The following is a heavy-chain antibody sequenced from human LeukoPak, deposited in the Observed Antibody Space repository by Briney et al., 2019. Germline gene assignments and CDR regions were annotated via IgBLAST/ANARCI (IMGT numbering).Heavy chain of an antibody. D-gene: IGHD3-3*01. Sequence: SETLSLTCTVSGGSISSYYWSWIRQPPGKGLEWIGYIYYSGSTNYNPSLKSRVTISVDTSKNQFSLKLSSVTAADTAVYYCARIYYDFWSGYYTPDAFAIWGQGTMVTVSS. CDR2: IYYSGST. CDR1: GGSISSYY. J-gene: IGHJ3*02. V-gene: IGHV4-59*01. CDR3: ARIYYDFWSGYYTPDAFAI.